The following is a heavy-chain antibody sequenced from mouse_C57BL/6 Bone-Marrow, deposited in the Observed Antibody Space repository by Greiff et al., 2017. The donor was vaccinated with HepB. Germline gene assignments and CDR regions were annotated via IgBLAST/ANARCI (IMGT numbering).Heavy chain of an antibody. D-gene: IGHD2-4*01. CDR1: GYSITSGYY. Sequence: EVQVVESGPGLVKPSQSLSLTCSVTGYSITSGYYWNWIRQFPGNKLEWMGYISYDGSNNYNPSLKNRISITRDTSKNQFFLKLNSVTTEDTATYYCARGGLGTAYWGQGTLVTVSA. V-gene: IGHV3-6*01. CDR3: ARGGLGTAY. J-gene: IGHJ3*01. CDR2: ISYDGSN.